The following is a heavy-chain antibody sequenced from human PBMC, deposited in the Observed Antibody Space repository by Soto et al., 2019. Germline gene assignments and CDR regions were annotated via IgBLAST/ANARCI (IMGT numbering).Heavy chain of an antibody. V-gene: IGHV4-38-2*01. Sequence: SETLSLTCAVSGYSISSVYYWGWIRQPPGKGLEWIGSIYHSGSTYYNPSLKSRVTISVDTSKNQFSLKLSSVTAADTAVYYCARATFGGVIVEALYYFDYWGQGTLVTVSS. CDR1: GYSISSVYY. D-gene: IGHD3-16*02. CDR3: ARATFGGVIVEALYYFDY. CDR2: IYHSGST. J-gene: IGHJ4*02.